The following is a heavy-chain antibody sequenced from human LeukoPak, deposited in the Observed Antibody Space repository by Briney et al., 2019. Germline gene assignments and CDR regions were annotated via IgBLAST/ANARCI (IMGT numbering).Heavy chain of an antibody. CDR1: GGSISSYY. D-gene: IGHD1-26*01. V-gene: IGHV4-59*05. CDR3: ARGGELRYYYYMDV. CDR2: IYYSGST. J-gene: IGHJ6*03. Sequence: SETLSLTCTVSGGSISSYYWSWIRQPPGKGLEWIGSIYYSGSTYYNPSLKSRVTISVDTSKNQFSLKLSSVTAADTAVYYCARGGELRYYYYMDVWGRGTTVTISS.